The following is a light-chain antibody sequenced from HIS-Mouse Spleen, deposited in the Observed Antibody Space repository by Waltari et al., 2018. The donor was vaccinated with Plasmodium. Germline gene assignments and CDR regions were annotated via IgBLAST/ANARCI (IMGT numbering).Light chain of an antibody. Sequence: DIQMTQSPSTLSASVGDRVTITCRASQSISSRLAWYQQKPGKAPKLLSYNASSLESGVPSRFSGSGSGTEFTLTISSLQPDDVATYYCQQYNSYSWTFGQGTKVEIK. CDR3: QQYNSYSWT. J-gene: IGKJ1*01. V-gene: IGKV1-5*03. CDR1: QSISSR. CDR2: NAS.